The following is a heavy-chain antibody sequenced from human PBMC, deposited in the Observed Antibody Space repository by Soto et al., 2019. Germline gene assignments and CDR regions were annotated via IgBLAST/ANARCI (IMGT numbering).Heavy chain of an antibody. CDR2: INPNSGGT. V-gene: IGHV1-2*04. CDR3: ARDLEYSSSPGYYYYGMDV. D-gene: IGHD6-6*01. J-gene: IGHJ6*02. Sequence: QVQLVQSGAEVKKPGASVKVSCKASGYTFTGYYMHWVRQAPGQGLEWMGWINPNSGGTNYAQKFQGWVTMTTDTSISTAYMELSRLRSDDTAVYYCARDLEYSSSPGYYYYGMDVWGQGTTVTVSS. CDR1: GYTFTGYY.